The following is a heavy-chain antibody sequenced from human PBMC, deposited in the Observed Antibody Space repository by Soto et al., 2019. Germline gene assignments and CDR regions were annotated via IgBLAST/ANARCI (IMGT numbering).Heavy chain of an antibody. J-gene: IGHJ4*02. CDR2: IYYSGST. D-gene: IGHD3-10*01. V-gene: IGHV4-59*12. CDR3: AREIPMAKIDY. Sequence: ETLSLTCTVSGGSISRYYWSWIRQPPGKGLEWIGYIYYSGSTNYNPSLKSRLTISVDTSKNQFSLKLRSVTAADTAVYYCAREIPMAKIDYWGQGTLVTVSS. CDR1: GGSISRYY.